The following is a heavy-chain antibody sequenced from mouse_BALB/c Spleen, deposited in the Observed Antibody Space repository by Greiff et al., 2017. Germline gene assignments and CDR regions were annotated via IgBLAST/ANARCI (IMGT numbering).Heavy chain of an antibody. CDR1: GFTFSNYW. J-gene: IGHJ4*01. D-gene: IGHD2-14*01. CDR3: TRPYRYGAMDY. Sequence: EVKVEESGGGLVQPGGSMKLSCVASGFTFSNYWMNWVRQSPEKGLEWVAEIRLKSNNYATHYAESVKGRFTISRDDSKSSVYLQMNNLRAEDTGIYYCTRPYRYGAMDYWGQGTSVTVSS. CDR2: IRLKSNNYAT. V-gene: IGHV6-6*02.